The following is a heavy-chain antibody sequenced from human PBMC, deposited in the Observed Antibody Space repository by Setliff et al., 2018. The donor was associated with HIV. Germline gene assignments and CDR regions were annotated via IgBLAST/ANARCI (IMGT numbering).Heavy chain of an antibody. CDR2: MNPNSGVS. D-gene: IGHD3-10*01. V-gene: IGHV1-8*01. CDR1: ATFTNVD. CDR3: ARGKGVGGVIITGGLDV. J-gene: IGHJ6*02. Sequence: GASVKVSCKASATFTNVDIHWLRRATGQGLEWMGWMNPNSGVSGYALKFHDRVTMTRDTSITTLYMELSSLTSEDTAVYYCARGKGVGGVIITGGLDVWGQGTTVTVSS.